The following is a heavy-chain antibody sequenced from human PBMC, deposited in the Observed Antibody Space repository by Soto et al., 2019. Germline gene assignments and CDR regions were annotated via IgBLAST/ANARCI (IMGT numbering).Heavy chain of an antibody. J-gene: IGHJ4*02. Sequence: GASVKVSCKASGYTFTSYAMHWVRQAPGQRLEWMGWINAGNGNTKYSQKFQDRVTITTDTSASTAYMELSSLRSEDTAVYYCARDESRPRSSFDCWGQGTLVTVSS. V-gene: IGHV1-3*01. CDR2: INAGNGNT. CDR3: ARDESRPRSSFDC. CDR1: GYTFTSYA.